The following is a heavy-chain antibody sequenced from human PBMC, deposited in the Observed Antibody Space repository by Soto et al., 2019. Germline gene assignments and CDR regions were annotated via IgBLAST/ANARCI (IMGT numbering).Heavy chain of an antibody. J-gene: IGHJ4*02. CDR2: ISHGGTT. Sequence: PSETLSLTCSVSGASITSYYWNWIRQSPGKGLQWIGHISHGGTTNYNPSLKSRVTISLDAPKNQFSLKLNSVTAADTAVYYCAREPYAAHFEYWGQGTLVTVSS. CDR3: AREPYAAHFEY. V-gene: IGHV4-59*01. D-gene: IGHD3-16*01. CDR1: GASITSYY.